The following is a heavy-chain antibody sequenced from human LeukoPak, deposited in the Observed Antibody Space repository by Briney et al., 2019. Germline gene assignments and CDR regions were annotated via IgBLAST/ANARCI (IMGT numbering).Heavy chain of an antibody. D-gene: IGHD1-26*01. CDR3: ARRWWELLPRSYYYYMDV. J-gene: IGHJ6*03. CDR1: GFTFSSYS. V-gene: IGHV3-21*01. Sequence: GGSLRLSCAASGFTFSSYSMNWVRQAPGKGLEWVSSISSSSSYIYYADSVKGRFTISRDNAKNSLYLQMNSLRAEDTAVYYCARRWWELLPRSYYYYMDVWGKGTTVTVSS. CDR2: ISSSSSYI.